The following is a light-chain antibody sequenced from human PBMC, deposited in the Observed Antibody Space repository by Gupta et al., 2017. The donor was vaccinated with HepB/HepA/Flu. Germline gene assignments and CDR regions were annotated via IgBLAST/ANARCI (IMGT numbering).Light chain of an antibody. V-gene: IGKV3D-15*01. J-gene: IGKJ4*01. Sequence: IIMTQSPAILSLSPGERATLSCRASQSVSNDLAWYQQKPGQAPRLLISRASTRASGIPARFSGSGSGTEFTLTISSLQSEDFAIYYCQQKDKWPLTFGGGTKVEIK. CDR1: QSVSND. CDR2: RAS. CDR3: QQKDKWPLT.